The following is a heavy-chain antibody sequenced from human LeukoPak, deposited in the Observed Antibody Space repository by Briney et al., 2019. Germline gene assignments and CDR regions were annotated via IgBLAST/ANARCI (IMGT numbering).Heavy chain of an antibody. Sequence: ASVKVSCKASGYTFTSYDINWVRQATGQGLEWMGWMNPNSGNTGYAQKFQGRVTMTRDTSTSTVYMELSSLRSDDTAVYYCARTAARRFDYWGQGTLVTVSS. J-gene: IGHJ4*02. CDR3: ARTAARRFDY. CDR1: GYTFTSYD. D-gene: IGHD6-6*01. V-gene: IGHV1-8*01. CDR2: MNPNSGNT.